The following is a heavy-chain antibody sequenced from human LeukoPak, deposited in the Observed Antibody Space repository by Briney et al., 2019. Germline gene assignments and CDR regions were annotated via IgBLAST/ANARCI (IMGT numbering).Heavy chain of an antibody. J-gene: IGHJ6*03. CDR3: TRDLLDWPRSKNPTHYYYYMDV. D-gene: IGHD3-9*01. CDR1: GFTFGDYA. CDR2: IRSKAYGGTT. V-gene: IGHV3-49*03. Sequence: PGRSQRLSCTASGFTFGDYAMSWFRQAPGKGLEWVGLIRSKAYGGTTEYAASVKGRFTISRDDSKSIAYLQMNSLKTEDTAVYYCTRDLLDWPRSKNPTHYYYYMDVWGKGTTVTVS.